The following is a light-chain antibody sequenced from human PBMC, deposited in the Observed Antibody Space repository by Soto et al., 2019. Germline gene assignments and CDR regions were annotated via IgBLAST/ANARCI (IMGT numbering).Light chain of an antibody. CDR2: EVT. J-gene: IGLJ2*01. CDR1: SSDVGGYNY. Sequence: QSALTQPASVSGSPGQSITIFCTGTSSDVGGYNYVSWYQQHSGKAPKLMIYEVTNRPSGVSNRFSGSKSDNTASLTISGLQAEDEADYYCSSYTSSSTLIFGGGTQLTVL. CDR3: SSYTSSSTLI. V-gene: IGLV2-14*01.